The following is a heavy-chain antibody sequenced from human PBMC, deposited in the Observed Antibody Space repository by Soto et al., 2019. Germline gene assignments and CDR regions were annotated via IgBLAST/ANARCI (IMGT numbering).Heavy chain of an antibody. CDR3: ARPPKRTAMVYPYYYYYYMDV. J-gene: IGHJ6*03. V-gene: IGHV4-34*01. CDR2: INHSGST. Sequence: SETLSLTCAVYGGSFSGYYWSWIRQPPGKGLEWIGEINHSGSTNYNPSLKSRVTISVDTSKNQFSLKLSSVTAADTAVYYCARPPKRTAMVYPYYYYYYMDVWGKGTTVTVSS. D-gene: IGHD5-18*01. CDR1: GGSFSGYY.